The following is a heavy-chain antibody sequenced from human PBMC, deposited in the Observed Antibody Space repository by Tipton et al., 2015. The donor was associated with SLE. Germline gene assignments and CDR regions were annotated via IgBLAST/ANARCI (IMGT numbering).Heavy chain of an antibody. J-gene: IGHJ5*02. CDR2: ISGSGGST. D-gene: IGHD2-15*01. CDR1: GFTFSSYA. CDR3: AKDHIVVVVAARRWFDP. V-gene: IGHV3-23*01. Sequence: SLRLSCAASGFTFSSYAVSWVRQAPGKGLEWVSAISGSGGSTYYADSVKGRFTISRDNSKNTLYLQMNSLRAEDTAVYYCAKDHIVVVVAARRWFDPWGQGTLVTVSS.